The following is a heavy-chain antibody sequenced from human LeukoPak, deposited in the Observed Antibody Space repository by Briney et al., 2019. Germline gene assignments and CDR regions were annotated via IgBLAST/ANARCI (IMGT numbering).Heavy chain of an antibody. CDR3: ARETAVAGQYYFDY. CDR1: GFTVSSNY. CDR2: IYSGGRT. Sequence: GGSLRLSCAASGFTVSSNYMSWVRQAPGKGLEWVAVIYSGGRTYYADSVKGRFTISRDNSKNTLYLQMNSLRAEDTAVYYCARETAVAGQYYFDYWGQGTLVTVSS. J-gene: IGHJ4*02. V-gene: IGHV3-66*01. D-gene: IGHD6-19*01.